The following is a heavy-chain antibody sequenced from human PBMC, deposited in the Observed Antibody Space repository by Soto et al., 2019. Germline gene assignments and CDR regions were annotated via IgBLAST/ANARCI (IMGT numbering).Heavy chain of an antibody. J-gene: IGHJ4*02. CDR2: IKGDGSST. Sequence: GGSLRLSCAASGFTFSNYWMHWVRQAPGKGLVWVSHIKGDGSSTSYADSVKGRFTISRDNAKNTLFLQMNSLRAEDTAVYYCTRDGTGSTPLDYWGQGTLVTVSS. CDR1: GFTFSNYW. CDR3: TRDGTGSTPLDY. V-gene: IGHV3-74*01. D-gene: IGHD1-7*01.